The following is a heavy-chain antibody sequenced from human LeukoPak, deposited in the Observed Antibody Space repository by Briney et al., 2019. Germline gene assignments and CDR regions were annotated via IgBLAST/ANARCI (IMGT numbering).Heavy chain of an antibody. D-gene: IGHD3-10*01. CDR3: ARRQSLWSRGAPYYFDY. CDR1: GGSISSYY. CDR2: IYYSGST. Sequence: SETLSLTCTVSGGSISSYYWSWIRQPPGKGLEWIGYIYYSGSTNYNPSLKSRVTISVDTSKNQFSLKLSSVTAADTAVYYYARRQSLWSRGAPYYFDYWGQGTLVTVSS. V-gene: IGHV4-59*12. J-gene: IGHJ4*02.